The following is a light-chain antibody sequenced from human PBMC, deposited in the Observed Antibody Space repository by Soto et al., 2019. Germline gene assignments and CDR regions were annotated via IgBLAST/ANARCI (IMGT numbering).Light chain of an antibody. J-gene: IGLJ1*01. Sequence: QSALIQPASVSGSPGQSITISCTGTSSDVGGFNYVSWYQQHPGKAPKLMIYEVSNRPSGVSNRFSGSKSGNTASLTISGLQAEDEADYYCNSYTRSSTPYVFGTGTKLTVL. CDR3: NSYTRSSTPYV. CDR2: EVS. V-gene: IGLV2-14*01. CDR1: SSDVGGFNY.